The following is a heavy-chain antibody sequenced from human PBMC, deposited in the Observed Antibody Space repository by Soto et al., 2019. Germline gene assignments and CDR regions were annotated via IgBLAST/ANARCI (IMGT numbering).Heavy chain of an antibody. CDR3: ATYPGYSSSWLR. Sequence: EVQLVESGGGLVKPGGSLRLCCAASGFTFSSYSMNWVRQAPGKGLEWVSSISGSSNYIYYADSVKGRFTISRDNAKNSWYLQMNSLRADDTAVYYCATYPGYSSSWLRWGQGTLVTVSS. V-gene: IGHV3-21*01. CDR2: ISGSSNYI. D-gene: IGHD6-13*01. J-gene: IGHJ4*02. CDR1: GFTFSSYS.